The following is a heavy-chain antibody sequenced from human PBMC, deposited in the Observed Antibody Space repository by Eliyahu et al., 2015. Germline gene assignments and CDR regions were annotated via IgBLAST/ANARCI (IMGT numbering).Heavy chain of an antibody. V-gene: IGHV3-74*01. CDR2: INGDGSDR. J-gene: IGHJ3*02. Sequence: GEGLVWVSRINGDGSDRIYADSVKGRFTVSRDNAKNTVSLEMRNLRAEDTAVYYCARGGYSHGFDIWGQGTMVTVSS. D-gene: IGHD4-11*01. CDR3: ARGGYSHGFDI.